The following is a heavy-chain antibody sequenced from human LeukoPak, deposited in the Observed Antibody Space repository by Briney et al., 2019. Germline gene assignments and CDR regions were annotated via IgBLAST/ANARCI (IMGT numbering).Heavy chain of an antibody. CDR2: IYYSGST. V-gene: IGHV4-59*08. CDR1: GGSISSYY. J-gene: IGHJ4*02. D-gene: IGHD6-19*01. CDR3: ARHRTAVAGIGY. Sequence: SETLSLTCTVSGGSISSYYWSWIRQPPGKGLGWIGYIYYSGSTNYNPSLKSRVTISVDTSKNQFSLKLSSVTAANTAVYYCARHRTAVAGIGYWGQGTLVTVSS.